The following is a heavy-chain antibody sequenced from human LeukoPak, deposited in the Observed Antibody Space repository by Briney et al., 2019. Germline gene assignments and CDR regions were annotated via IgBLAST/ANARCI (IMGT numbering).Heavy chain of an antibody. CDR3: ARPSGGCGGTCAFDY. CDR1: GGSTSNSF. D-gene: IGHD2-15*01. Sequence: SETLSLTCTVSGGSTSNSFWSWIRQPAGKGLEWIGRIYTDGSTNSNPSLRSRLTMSLDTSNNQVSLKLTSVTAADTAVYFCARPSGGCGGTCAFDYWGQGILVTVSS. CDR2: IYTDGST. J-gene: IGHJ4*02. V-gene: IGHV4-4*07.